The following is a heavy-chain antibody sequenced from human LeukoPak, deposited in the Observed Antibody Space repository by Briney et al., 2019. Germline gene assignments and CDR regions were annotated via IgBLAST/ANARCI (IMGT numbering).Heavy chain of an antibody. CDR1: GGSFSGYY. D-gene: IGHD5-18*01. Sequence: KPSETLSLTCAVYGGSFSGYYWSWIRLSPGKGLEWIGEINRSGGTDYNPSLKSRVTISVDTSKNQFSLQLSSVTAADTAMYFCARGTYSHSYHIGYWGQGTLVTVSS. J-gene: IGHJ4*02. CDR2: INRSGGT. CDR3: ARGTYSHSYHIGY. V-gene: IGHV4-34*01.